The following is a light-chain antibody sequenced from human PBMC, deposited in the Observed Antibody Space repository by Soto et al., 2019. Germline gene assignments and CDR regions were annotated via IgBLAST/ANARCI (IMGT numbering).Light chain of an antibody. CDR1: SSNIGNNA. V-gene: IGLV1-36*01. CDR3: AAWDDSLNGPV. Sequence: QSVLTQPPSVSEAPRQRVTISCSGSSSNIGNNAVNWYQQLPGKAPKLLIYYDDLLPSGVSDRFSGSKSGTSASLAISGRQSEDAADYYCAAWDDSLNGPVFGGGTKVTVL. J-gene: IGLJ2*01. CDR2: YDD.